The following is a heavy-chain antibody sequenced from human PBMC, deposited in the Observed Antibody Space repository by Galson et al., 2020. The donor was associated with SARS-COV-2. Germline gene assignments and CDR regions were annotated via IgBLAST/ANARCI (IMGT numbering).Heavy chain of an antibody. CDR2: IFYSGNT. CDR1: GASIKSGTYY. CDR3: ASTSDLVTKMGDY. J-gene: IGHJ4*02. V-gene: IGHV4-39*07. D-gene: IGHD2-21*02. Sequence: SQTLSLTCTFSGASIKSGTYYWGWVRQPPGEGLEWIASIFYSGNTYYNPSLKSRVTISLDTSKNQFSLKLTSVTAADTALYYCASTSDLVTKMGDYWSQGTLVTVSS.